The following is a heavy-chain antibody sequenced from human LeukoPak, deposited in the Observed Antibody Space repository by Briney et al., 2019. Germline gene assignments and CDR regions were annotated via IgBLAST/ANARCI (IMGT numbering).Heavy chain of an antibody. CDR3: TTDAFYGRDY. CDR1: GFTFSNAW. V-gene: IGHV3-15*01. CDR2: IKSKTDGATT. J-gene: IGHJ4*02. Sequence: GGSLRLSCAASGFTFSNAWMSWVRQAPGKGLEWVGRIKSKTDGATTDFAAPVEGRFTISRDDSKNMLYLQMNSLKTEDTAVYFCTTDAFYGRDYWGQGTLVTVSS. D-gene: IGHD2/OR15-2a*01.